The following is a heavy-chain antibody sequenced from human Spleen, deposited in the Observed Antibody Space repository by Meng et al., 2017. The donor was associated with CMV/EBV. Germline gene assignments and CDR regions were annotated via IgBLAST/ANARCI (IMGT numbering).Heavy chain of an antibody. Sequence: SETLSLTCTVSGGSISSSNYYWGWIRQPPGKGLEWIGSINYSGKTYYNPSLKSRVTISVDTSKNQFSLKLSSVTAADTAVYYCARFLSSSLTYYYYYGMDVWGQGTTVTVSS. CDR1: GGSISSSNYY. D-gene: IGHD6-6*01. J-gene: IGHJ6*02. CDR2: INYSGKT. V-gene: IGHV4-39*01. CDR3: ARFLSSSLTYYYYYGMDV.